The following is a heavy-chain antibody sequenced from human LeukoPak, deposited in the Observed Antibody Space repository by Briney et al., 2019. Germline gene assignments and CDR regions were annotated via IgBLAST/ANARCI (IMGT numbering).Heavy chain of an antibody. CDR3: ARARTTVTEEDY. J-gene: IGHJ4*02. CDR2: INAGNGNT. D-gene: IGHD4-17*01. CDR1: GYTFTSYA. Sequence: ASVKVSRKASGYTFTSYAMHWVRQAPGQRLEWMGWINAGNGNTNYAQKLQGRVTMTTDTSTSTAYMELRSLRSDDTAVYYCARARTTVTEEDYWGQGTLVTVSS. V-gene: IGHV1-3*01.